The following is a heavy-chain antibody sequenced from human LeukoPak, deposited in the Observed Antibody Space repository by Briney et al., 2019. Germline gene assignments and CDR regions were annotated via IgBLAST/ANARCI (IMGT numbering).Heavy chain of an antibody. Sequence: PSQTLSLTCTVSGGSISRGGDYWTWIRQHPGKGLEWIGNTYYGGNTYYNPSLKSRGTISIDTSKNQFSLKLTSVTAADTAVYYCVVWKGYYTVHYWGQGTLVTVSS. J-gene: IGHJ4*02. CDR3: VVWKGYYTVHY. CDR2: TYYGGNT. D-gene: IGHD3-22*01. V-gene: IGHV4-31*03. CDR1: GGSISRGGDY.